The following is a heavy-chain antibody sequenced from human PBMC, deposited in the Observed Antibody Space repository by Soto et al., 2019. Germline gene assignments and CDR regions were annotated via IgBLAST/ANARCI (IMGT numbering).Heavy chain of an antibody. D-gene: IGHD6-19*01. V-gene: IGHV4-31*03. J-gene: IGHJ3*02. Sequence: SETLSLTCTVSGGSISSGGYYWSWIRQHPGKGLEWIGYIYYSGSTYYNPSLKSRVTISVDTSKNQFSLKLSSVTAADTAVYYCARGRPTVAGTDEAFDIWGQGRMVTVSS. CDR1: GGSISSGGYY. CDR3: ARGRPTVAGTDEAFDI. CDR2: IYYSGST.